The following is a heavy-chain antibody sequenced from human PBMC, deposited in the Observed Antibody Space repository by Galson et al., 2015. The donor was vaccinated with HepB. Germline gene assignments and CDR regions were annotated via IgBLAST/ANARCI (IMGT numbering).Heavy chain of an antibody. CDR2: IYYSGST. CDR3: ARVPTDSSGPRGGAFDI. J-gene: IGHJ3*02. CDR1: GGSISSNY. D-gene: IGHD3-22*01. V-gene: IGHV4-59*01. Sequence: SETLSLTCTVSGGSISSNYWSWIRQPPGKGLEWIGYIYYSGSTNYNPSLKSRVTISVDTSKNQFSLKLSSVTAADTAVYYCARVPTDSSGPRGGAFDIWGQGTMVTVSS.